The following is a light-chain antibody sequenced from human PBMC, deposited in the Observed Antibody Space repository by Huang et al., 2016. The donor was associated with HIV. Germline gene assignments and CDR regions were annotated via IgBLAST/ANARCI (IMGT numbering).Light chain of an antibody. V-gene: IGKV1-27*01. CDR3: QKYDSVPRT. J-gene: IGKJ1*01. Sequence: DIQMTQYPSSLSASVGDRVTITCRASQDINNYLAWYQQKAGQVPKRLIYAASSLQSGVPSRFSGSVSGTDFTLSITILQPEDVSIYYCQKYDSVPRTFGQGTKVDIK. CDR1: QDINNY. CDR2: AAS.